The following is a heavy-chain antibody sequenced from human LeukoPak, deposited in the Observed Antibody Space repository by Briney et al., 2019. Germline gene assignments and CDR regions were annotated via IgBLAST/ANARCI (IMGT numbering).Heavy chain of an antibody. J-gene: IGHJ4*02. Sequence: GGSLRLSCAASGFTFSSYWMGWVRQAPGKGLEWVANIKQDGSEKYYVDSVKGRFTISRDNAKNSLYLQMNSLRAEDTAVYYCARERYSVQFDYWGQGTLVTVSS. CDR1: GFTFSSYW. V-gene: IGHV3-7*01. D-gene: IGHD1-26*01. CDR2: IKQDGSEK. CDR3: ARERYSVQFDY.